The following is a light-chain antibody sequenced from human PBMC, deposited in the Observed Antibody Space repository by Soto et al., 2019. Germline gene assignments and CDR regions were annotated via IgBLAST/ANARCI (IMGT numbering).Light chain of an antibody. CDR1: LGISNY. CDR2: SAS. J-gene: IGKJ4*01. V-gene: IGKV1-39*01. CDR3: QQSFSSPLT. Sequence: DIQITQSPSSLPASIGDRVTITCRASLGISNYLNWYQQKPGKAPDLLIFSASNLYSGVPSRFSGSGSGTHFTLTITGLQPEDFAIYYCQQSFSSPLTFGGGTKVDI.